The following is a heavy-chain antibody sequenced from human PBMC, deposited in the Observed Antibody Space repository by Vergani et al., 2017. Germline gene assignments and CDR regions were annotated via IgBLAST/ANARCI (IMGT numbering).Heavy chain of an antibody. Sequence: QVQLVESGGGVVQPGRSLRLSCAASGFTFSSYAMHWVRQAPGKGLEWVAVISYDGSNKYYADSVKGRFTISRDNSKNTLYLQMNSLRAEDTAVYYCARDVYDFWIGYYIYYYYYMDVWGKGTTVTVSS. CDR2: ISYDGSNK. J-gene: IGHJ6*03. V-gene: IGHV3-30-3*01. D-gene: IGHD3-3*01. CDR1: GFTFSSYA. CDR3: ARDVYDFWIGYYIYYYYYMDV.